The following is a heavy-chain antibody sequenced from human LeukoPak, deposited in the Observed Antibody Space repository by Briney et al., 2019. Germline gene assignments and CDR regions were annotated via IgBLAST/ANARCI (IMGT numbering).Heavy chain of an antibody. V-gene: IGHV4-59*01. CDR2: IYYSGST. J-gene: IGHJ3*02. Sequence: SETLSLTCTVSGGSISSYYWSWIRQPPGKGLEWIGYIYYSGSTNYNPSLKSRVTISVDTSKNQFSLKLSSVTAADTAVYYCARSDVERDAFDIWGQGTMATVSS. CDR3: ARSDVERDAFDI. CDR1: GGSISSYY. D-gene: IGHD1-1*01.